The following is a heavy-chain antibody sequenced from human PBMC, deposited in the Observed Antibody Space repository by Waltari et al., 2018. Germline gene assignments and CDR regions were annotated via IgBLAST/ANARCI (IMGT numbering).Heavy chain of an antibody. CDR1: GFTVTSTY. D-gene: IGHD6-19*01. J-gene: IGHJ3*01. CDR3: ARHVSGPTRAAFDV. V-gene: IGHV3-53*01. Sequence: EVQLVESGGGLIQPGGSLRLSCVGSGFTVTSTYMSWVRQVPGKGLEWVSNIPLGTNANYAESVRGRFTISRDNSKDTLYLQMNSLRVEDTAVYFCARHVSGPTRAAFDVWGQGTMVTVSP. CDR2: IPLGTNA.